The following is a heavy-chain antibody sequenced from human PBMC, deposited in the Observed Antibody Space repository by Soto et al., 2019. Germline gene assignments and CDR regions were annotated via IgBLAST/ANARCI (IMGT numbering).Heavy chain of an antibody. D-gene: IGHD4-17*01. Sequence: QLVESGGGVVQPGRSLKLSCAASGFPFSTYVMHWVRQAPGKGLDWVALTSSDGSSQYYADSVKGRFTISRDNSNGTLYLQMNSLRPEDTAVYYCARDFLEDYGIQKVPKSYFDSWGQGTLVTVSA. J-gene: IGHJ4*02. CDR2: TSSDGSSQ. CDR3: ARDFLEDYGIQKVPKSYFDS. CDR1: GFPFSTYV. V-gene: IGHV3-30-3*01.